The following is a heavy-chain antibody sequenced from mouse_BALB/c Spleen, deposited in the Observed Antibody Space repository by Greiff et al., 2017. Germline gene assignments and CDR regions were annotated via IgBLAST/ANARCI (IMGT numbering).Heavy chain of an antibody. CDR3: ARGFITTATLPWFAY. V-gene: IGHV1-67*01. CDR2: ISTYSGNT. Sequence: QVQLKESGPELVRPGVSVKISCKGSGYTFTDYAMHWVKQSHAKSLEWIGVISTYSGNTNYNQKFKGKATMTVDKSSSTAYMELARLTSEDSAIYYCARGFITTATLPWFAYWGQGTLVTVSA. J-gene: IGHJ3*01. CDR1: GYTFTDYA. D-gene: IGHD1-2*01.